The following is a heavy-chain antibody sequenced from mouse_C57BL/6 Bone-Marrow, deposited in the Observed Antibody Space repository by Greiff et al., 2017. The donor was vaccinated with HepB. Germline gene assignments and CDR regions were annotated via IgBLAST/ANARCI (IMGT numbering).Heavy chain of an antibody. CDR3: ARREGNYLYYAMDY. CDR1: GFTFSSYA. Sequence: EVKLVESGGGLVKPGGSLKLSCAASGFTFSSYAMSWVRQTPEKRLEWVATISDGGSYTYYPDNVKGRFTISRDNAKNNLYLQMSHLKSEDTAMYYCARREGNYLYYAMDYWGQGTSVTVSS. CDR2: ISDGGSYT. D-gene: IGHD2-1*01. J-gene: IGHJ4*01. V-gene: IGHV5-4*03.